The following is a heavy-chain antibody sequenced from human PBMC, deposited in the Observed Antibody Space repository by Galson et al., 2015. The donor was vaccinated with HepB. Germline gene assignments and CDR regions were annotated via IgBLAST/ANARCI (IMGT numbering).Heavy chain of an antibody. CDR3: ARRIEALYSSNWGLYDHNYYMDV. V-gene: IGHV1-18*01. D-gene: IGHD2-2*01. CDR2: IRADNGDT. J-gene: IGHJ6*03. Sequence: SVKVSCKASGYIFSSFAIHWVRQAPGQGLEWMGWIRADNGDTRYAQMLQGRVTMTTDTSTTTAYMEMRSLRSDDTAVYYCARRIEALYSSNWGLYDHNYYMDVWGEGTTVTVSS. CDR1: GYIFSSFA.